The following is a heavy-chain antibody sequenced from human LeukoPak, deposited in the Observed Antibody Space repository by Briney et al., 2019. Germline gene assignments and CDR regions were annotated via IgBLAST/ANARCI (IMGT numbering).Heavy chain of an antibody. V-gene: IGHV6-1*01. J-gene: IGHJ4*02. CDR2: TYYRSKWYN. CDR3: ARESTMPKLWGAYFDY. Sequence: SQTLSLTCAISGDSVSSNSAAWNWIRQSPSRGLEWLGRTYYRSKWYNDYAVSVKSRITINPDTSKNQFSLQLNSVTPEDTAVYYCARESTMPKLWGAYFDYWSQGTLVTVSS. D-gene: IGHD2-2*01. CDR1: GDSVSSNSAA.